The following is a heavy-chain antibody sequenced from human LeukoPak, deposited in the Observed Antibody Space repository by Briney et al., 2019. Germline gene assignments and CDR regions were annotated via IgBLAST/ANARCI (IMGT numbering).Heavy chain of an antibody. J-gene: IGHJ4*02. V-gene: IGHV4-31*02. CDR1: GGSISSGGYY. D-gene: IGHD4-11*01. CDR2: IYHSGST. Sequence: PSETLSLTCTVSGGSISSGGYYWSWIRQHPGKGLEWIGYIYHSGSTYYNPSLKSRVTISVDRSKNQFSLKLSSVTAADTAVYYCARSGPTTKKFDYWGQGTLVTVSS. CDR3: ARSGPTTKKFDY.